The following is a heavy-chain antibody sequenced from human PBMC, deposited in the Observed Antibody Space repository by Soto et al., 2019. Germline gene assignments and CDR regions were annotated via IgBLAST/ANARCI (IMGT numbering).Heavy chain of an antibody. Sequence: PSETLSLTCTVPGGSISSYYWSWIRQPPGKGLEWIGYIYYSGSTNYNPSLKSRVTISVDTSKNQFSLKLSSVTAADTAVYYCARHPHGKRGYSYGYYMDVWGKGTTVTVSS. V-gene: IGHV4-59*08. D-gene: IGHD5-18*01. J-gene: IGHJ6*03. CDR1: GGSISSYY. CDR2: IYYSGST. CDR3: ARHPHGKRGYSYGYYMDV.